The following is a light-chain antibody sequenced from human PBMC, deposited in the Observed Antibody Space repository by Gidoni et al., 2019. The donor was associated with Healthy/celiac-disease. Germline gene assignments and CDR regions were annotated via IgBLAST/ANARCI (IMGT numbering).Light chain of an antibody. Sequence: DIQMTQSPSSLSASVGARVSITCQASQDMSNYLNWDQQKPGKAPKLLIYDASNLETGVPSRFSGSGSGTDFTFTISRLQPEDIATYYCQQYDNLPTFGGGTKVEIK. CDR3: QQYDNLPT. CDR2: DAS. J-gene: IGKJ4*01. CDR1: QDMSNY. V-gene: IGKV1-33*01.